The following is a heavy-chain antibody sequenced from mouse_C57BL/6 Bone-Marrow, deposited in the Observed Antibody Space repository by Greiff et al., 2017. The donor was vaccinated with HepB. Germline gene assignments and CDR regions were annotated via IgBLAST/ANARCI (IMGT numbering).Heavy chain of an antibody. CDR2: IHPNSGST. D-gene: IGHD2-1*01. CDR3: AGLLWYPNWDYFDY. V-gene: IGHV1-64*01. Sequence: QVQLQQPGAELVKPGASVKLSCKASGYTFTSYWMHWVKQRPGQGLEWIGMIHPNSGSTNYNEKFKSKATLTVDTSSSTAYMQLSSLTSEDSAVYYGAGLLWYPNWDYFDYWGQGTTLTVSS. J-gene: IGHJ2*01. CDR1: GYTFTSYW.